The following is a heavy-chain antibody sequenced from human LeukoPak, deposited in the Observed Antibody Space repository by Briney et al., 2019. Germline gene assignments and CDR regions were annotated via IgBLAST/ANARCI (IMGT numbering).Heavy chain of an antibody. Sequence: GGSLRLSCAASGFTFSSYSMNWVRQAPGKGLEWVSSISSSSSYIYYADSVKGRFTISRDNAKNSLYLQMNSLRAEDTAVYYCARDVLAAGSCDYWGQGTLVTVS. CDR3: ARDVLAAGSCDY. D-gene: IGHD6-13*01. CDR2: ISSSSSYI. V-gene: IGHV3-21*01. J-gene: IGHJ4*02. CDR1: GFTFSSYS.